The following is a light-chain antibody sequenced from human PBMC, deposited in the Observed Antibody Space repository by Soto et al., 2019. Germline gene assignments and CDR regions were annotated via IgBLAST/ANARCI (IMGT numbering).Light chain of an antibody. CDR2: GNS. Sequence: QAVVTQPPSVSGAPGQRVTISCTGSSSNIGAGYDVHWYQRLPGTAPKLLIYGNSNRPSGVPDRFSGSKSGTSASLAITGLQAEDEADYYCQSYDSSLSVWVFGGGTKLTVL. J-gene: IGLJ3*02. V-gene: IGLV1-40*01. CDR3: QSYDSSLSVWV. CDR1: SSNIGAGYD.